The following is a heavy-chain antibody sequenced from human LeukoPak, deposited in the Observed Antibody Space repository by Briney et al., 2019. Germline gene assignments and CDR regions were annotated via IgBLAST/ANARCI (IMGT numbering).Heavy chain of an antibody. CDR1: GGSISSYY. CDR3: ARVTGYYYGSVSYYYYYYMDV. Sequence: PSETLSPTCTFSGGSISSYYWSWIRQPAGKGLEWIGYIYYSGSTNYNPSLKSRVTISVDTSKNQFSLKLSSVTAADTAVYYCARVTGYYYGSVSYYYYYYMDVWGKGTTVTVSS. V-gene: IGHV4-59*01. CDR2: IYYSGST. D-gene: IGHD3-10*01. J-gene: IGHJ6*03.